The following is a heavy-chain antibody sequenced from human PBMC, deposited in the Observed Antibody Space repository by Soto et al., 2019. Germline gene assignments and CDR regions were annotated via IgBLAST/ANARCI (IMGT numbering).Heavy chain of an antibody. CDR1: GFTFSSYG. D-gene: IGHD2-15*01. Sequence: QVQLVESGGGVVQPGRSLRLSCAASGFTFSSYGMHWVRQAPGKGLEWVAVISYDGSNKYYADSVKGRFTISRDNSKNPLYLQMNSLRAEDTAVYYCAKDGERSASYYFDYWGQGTLVTVSS. J-gene: IGHJ4*02. V-gene: IGHV3-30*18. CDR3: AKDGERSASYYFDY. CDR2: ISYDGSNK.